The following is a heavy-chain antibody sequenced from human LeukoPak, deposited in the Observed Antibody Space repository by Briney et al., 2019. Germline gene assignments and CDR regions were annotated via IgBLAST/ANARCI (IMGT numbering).Heavy chain of an antibody. J-gene: IGHJ4*02. Sequence: SETLSLTCAVYGGSFSGNYWTLIRQTPGRGLEWIGESSPTGDITGYNPSLKGRATISVDSSRNQLSLKLTSVTAADTGVYYCARVPDFIARPCDSWGPGTLVTVSS. V-gene: IGHV4-34*01. CDR2: SSPTGDIT. D-gene: IGHD2-21*01. CDR1: GGSFSGNY. CDR3: ARVPDFIARPCDS.